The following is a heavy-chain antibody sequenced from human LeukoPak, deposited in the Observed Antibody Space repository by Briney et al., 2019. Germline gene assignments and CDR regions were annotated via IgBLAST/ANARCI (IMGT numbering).Heavy chain of an antibody. D-gene: IGHD6-19*01. CDR1: GFTFSSYA. J-gene: IGHJ4*02. CDR2: ISASGDTT. V-gene: IGHV3-23*01. Sequence: GGSLRLSCAASGFTFSSYAMSWVRQAPGKGLEWVSLISASGDTTYYADSVKGRFTISRDNSKNTLYLQMNSLGAEDTAVYYCAKELSGWYNPLDYWGQGTLVTVSS. CDR3: AKELSGWYNPLDY.